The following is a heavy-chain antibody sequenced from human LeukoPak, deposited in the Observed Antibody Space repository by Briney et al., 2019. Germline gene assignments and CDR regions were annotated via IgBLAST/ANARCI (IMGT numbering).Heavy chain of an antibody. CDR1: GYTFTSYG. CDR2: INPNSGGT. D-gene: IGHD2-15*01. J-gene: IGHJ5*02. V-gene: IGHV1-2*02. CDR3: ARDYDGEVAVPANWFAP. Sequence: ASVKVSCKASGYTFTSYGISWVRQAPGQGLEWMGWINPNSGGTNYAQKFQGRVTMTRDTSISTAYMELSRLRSDDTAVYFCARDYDGEVAVPANWFAPWGQGTLVTVSS.